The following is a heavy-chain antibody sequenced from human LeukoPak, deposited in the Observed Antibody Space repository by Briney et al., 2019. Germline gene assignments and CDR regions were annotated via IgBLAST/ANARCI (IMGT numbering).Heavy chain of an antibody. D-gene: IGHD3-22*01. J-gene: IGHJ3*02. V-gene: IGHV3-23*01. CDR3: AKDWIGARGDSSGYYKHPVPLDAFDI. CDR1: GFTFSSYA. CDR2: ISGSGGST. Sequence: SGGSLRLSCAASGFTFSSYAMSWVRQAPGKGLEWVSAISGSGGSTYYADSVKGRFTISRDNSKNTLYLQMNSLRAEDTAVYYCAKDWIGARGDSSGYYKHPVPLDAFDIWGQGTMVTVSS.